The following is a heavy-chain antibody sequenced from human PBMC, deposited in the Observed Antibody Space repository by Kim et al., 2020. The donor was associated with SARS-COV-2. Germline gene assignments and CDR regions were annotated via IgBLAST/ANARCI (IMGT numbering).Heavy chain of an antibody. Sequence: TYADSRKGRFTIARDNAKNTVSLQMSSLRDEDTAVYYCASDLRSYDSSGYMWGQGTLVTVSS. CDR3: ASDLRSYDSSGYM. D-gene: IGHD3-22*01. J-gene: IGHJ1*01. V-gene: IGHV3-74*03.